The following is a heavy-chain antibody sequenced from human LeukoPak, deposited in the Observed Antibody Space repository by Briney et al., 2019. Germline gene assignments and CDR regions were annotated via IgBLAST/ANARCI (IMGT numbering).Heavy chain of an antibody. CDR1: GGSISSGSYY. J-gene: IGHJ6*02. Sequence: SQTLSLTCTVSGGSISSGSYYWSWIRQPAGKGLEWIGRIYTSGSTNYNPSLKSRVTISVDTSKNQFSLKLSSVTAADTAVYYCARDDSYYDSWSGSYYYGMDVWGQGTTVTVSS. CDR3: ARDDSYYDSWSGSYYYGMDV. CDR2: IYTSGST. D-gene: IGHD3-3*01. V-gene: IGHV4-61*02.